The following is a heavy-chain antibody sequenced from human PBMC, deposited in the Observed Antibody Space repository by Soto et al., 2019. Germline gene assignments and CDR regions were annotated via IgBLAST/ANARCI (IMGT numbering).Heavy chain of an antibody. J-gene: IGHJ4*02. CDR2: LYSGGRT. CDR1: ELTVSSNY. CDR3: ARVVSYEGADH. Sequence: VGSLRLSCAASELTVSSNYMAWVRQAPGKGLEWVSLLYSGGRTYYADSVKGRFTISRDDSKDTLYLQMSSLRADDTAVYYCARVVSYEGADHWGQGTLVTVSS. V-gene: IGHV3-53*01. D-gene: IGHD2-8*01.